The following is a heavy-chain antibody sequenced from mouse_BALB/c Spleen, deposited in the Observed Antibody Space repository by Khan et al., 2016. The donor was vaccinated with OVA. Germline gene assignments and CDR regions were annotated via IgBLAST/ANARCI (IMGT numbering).Heavy chain of an antibody. CDR2: INPNNDYT. J-gene: IGHJ3*01. CDR1: GYIFTSYY. CDR3: TRTGYGNPFAY. Sequence: QVQLKQSGAELVKPGASVKLSCKASGYIFTSYYMYWVKQRPGQGLEWIGGINPNNDYTPINEKFKRKATLTVDKSSSTAYMQLSSLTSEDSAVSYCTRTGYGNPFAYWGHGTLVTVSA. D-gene: IGHD2-1*01. V-gene: IGHV1S81*02.